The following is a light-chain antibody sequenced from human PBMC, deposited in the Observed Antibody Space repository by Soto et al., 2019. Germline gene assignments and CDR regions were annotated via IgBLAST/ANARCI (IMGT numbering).Light chain of an antibody. V-gene: IGKV3-11*01. J-gene: IGKJ4*01. CDR2: DAS. CDR3: QQRCNWPPA. CDR1: QSVSSY. Sequence: EIVLTQSPATLSLSPGERATLSCRASQSVSSYFAWYQQKPGQAPRLLIYDASNRATGIPARFSGSGSGTDCTLTISSLEPEDFAVYYCQQRCNWPPAFGGGTKVEIK.